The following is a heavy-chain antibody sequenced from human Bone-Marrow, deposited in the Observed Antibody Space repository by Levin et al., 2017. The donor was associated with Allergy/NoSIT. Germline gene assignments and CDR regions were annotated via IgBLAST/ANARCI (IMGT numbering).Heavy chain of an antibody. D-gene: IGHD3-10*01. J-gene: IGHJ6*03. CDR1: GFTFNIYG. Sequence: GGSLRLSYEASGFTFNIYGMHWVRQAPGKGLEWVAVISHDGSNVYYADSVKGRFTISRDNAKDTLFLQMNSLRAEDAAVYYCAKELLWFGDYYYYMDVWGKGTTVTVSS. V-gene: IGHV3-30*18. CDR3: AKELLWFGDYYYYMDV. CDR2: ISHDGSNV.